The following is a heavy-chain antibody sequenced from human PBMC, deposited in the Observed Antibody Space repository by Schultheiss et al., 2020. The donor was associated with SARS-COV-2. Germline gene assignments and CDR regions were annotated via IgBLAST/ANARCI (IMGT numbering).Heavy chain of an antibody. V-gene: IGHV1-3*01. D-gene: IGHD2-2*01. CDR3: ARDTYCSSTSCYAFGAFDI. J-gene: IGHJ3*02. Sequence: ASVKVSCKASGYTFTSYAMHWVRQAPGQRLEWMGWINAGNGNTKYSQKFQGRVTITRDTSASTAYMELSSLRSEDTAVYYCARDTYCSSTSCYAFGAFDIWGQGTMVTVSS. CDR1: GYTFTSYA. CDR2: INAGNGNT.